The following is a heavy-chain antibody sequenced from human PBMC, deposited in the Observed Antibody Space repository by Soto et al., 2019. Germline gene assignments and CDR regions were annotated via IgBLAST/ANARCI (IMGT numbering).Heavy chain of an antibody. CDR1: DGSLSPNY. CDR2: IYYAGTT. D-gene: IGHD2-2*01. V-gene: IGHV4-59*08. CDR3: ARLGAFYQAMDS. Sequence: SETMSLTCTVCDGSLSPNYGSWIRQPPGKGLEWIGYIYYAGTTTYNPSLQSRVSISLDTSKNEVSLKLTSVTAADTAVYFCARLGAFYQAMDSWGQGTLVTVSS. J-gene: IGHJ1*01.